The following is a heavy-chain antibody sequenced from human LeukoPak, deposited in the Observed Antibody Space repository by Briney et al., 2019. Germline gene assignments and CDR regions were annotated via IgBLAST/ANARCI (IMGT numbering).Heavy chain of an antibody. D-gene: IGHD6-13*01. Sequence: PGGSLGLSCAASGFTFSSYSMNWVREAPGKGLEWVSYISPGSGSTYYADSVKGRFTISRDNAKNSLYLQMNSLRDEDTAVYYCASSQQLAYWGQGTLVTVSS. J-gene: IGHJ4*02. CDR1: GFTFSSYS. V-gene: IGHV3-48*02. CDR2: ISPGSGST. CDR3: ASSQQLAY.